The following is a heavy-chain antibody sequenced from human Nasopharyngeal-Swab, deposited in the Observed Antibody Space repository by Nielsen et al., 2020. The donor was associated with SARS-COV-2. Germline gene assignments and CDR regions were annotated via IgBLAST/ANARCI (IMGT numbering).Heavy chain of an antibody. D-gene: IGHD1-26*01. CDR1: GGSISSGSYY. CDR3: ARGRWDRYYYGMDV. J-gene: IGHJ6*02. CDR2: IYTSGST. Sequence: SETLSLTCTVSGGSISSGSYYWSWIRQPAGKGLEWIGRIYTSGSTNYNPSLKSRVTISVDTSKNQFSLKLSSVTAADTAVYYCARGRWDRYYYGMDVWGQRTTVTVSS. V-gene: IGHV4-61*02.